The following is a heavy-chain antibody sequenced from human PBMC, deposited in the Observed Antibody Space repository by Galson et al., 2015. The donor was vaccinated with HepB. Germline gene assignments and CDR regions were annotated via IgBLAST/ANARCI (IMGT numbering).Heavy chain of an antibody. V-gene: IGHV1-69*01. J-gene: IGHJ5*02. CDR3: ARGGEQWLFHNWFDP. Sequence: SCKASGGTFSSYAISWVRQAPGQGLEWMGGIIPIFGTANYAQKFQGRVTITADESTSTAYMELSSLRSEDTAVYYCARGGEQWLFHNWFDPWGQGTLVTVSS. D-gene: IGHD6-19*01. CDR2: IIPIFGTA. CDR1: GGTFSSYA.